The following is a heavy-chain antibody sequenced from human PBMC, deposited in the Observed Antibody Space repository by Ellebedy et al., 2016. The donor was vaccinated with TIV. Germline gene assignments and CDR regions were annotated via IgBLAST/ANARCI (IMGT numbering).Heavy chain of an antibody. D-gene: IGHD6-13*01. CDR3: ARVLYSSSWWTFDY. CDR2: INHSGST. CDR1: GGSFSGYY. J-gene: IGHJ4*02. V-gene: IGHV4-34*01. Sequence: SETLSLXXAVYGGSFSGYYWTWIRQPPGKGLEWIGEINHSGSTNYNPSLKSRVTISVDTSKNQFSLKLSSVTAADTAVYYCARVLYSSSWWTFDYWGQGTLVTVSS.